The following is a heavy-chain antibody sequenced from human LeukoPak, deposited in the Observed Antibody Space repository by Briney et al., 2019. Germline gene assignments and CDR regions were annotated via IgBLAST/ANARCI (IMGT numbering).Heavy chain of an antibody. Sequence: GGSLRLSCAASGFTFSSYAVNWVRQAPGKGLEWVSSTSSSGSSIYYADSVKGRFTISRDNARNSLFLQMNSLRAEDTAIYYCARDEGYYFDSWGQGTQVTVSS. CDR3: ARDEGYYFDS. CDR2: TSSSGSSI. J-gene: IGHJ4*02. CDR1: GFTFSSYA. V-gene: IGHV3-21*01.